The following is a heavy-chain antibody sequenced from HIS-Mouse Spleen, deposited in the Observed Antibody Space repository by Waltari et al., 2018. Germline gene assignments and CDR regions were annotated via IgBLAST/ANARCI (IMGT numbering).Heavy chain of an antibody. CDR2: IDWDDDK. D-gene: IGHD6-19*01. CDR3: ARIAEGYSSGWYAFDY. J-gene: IGHJ4*02. Sequence: GESGPALVKPTQTLTLTCTFSGFSLSTSGMCVSWIRQPPGKALEWLARIDWDDDKYYSTSLKTRLTISKDTSKNQVVLTMTNMDPVDTATYYCARIAEGYSSGWYAFDYCGQGTLVTVSS. CDR1: GFSLSTSGMC. V-gene: IGHV2-70*11.